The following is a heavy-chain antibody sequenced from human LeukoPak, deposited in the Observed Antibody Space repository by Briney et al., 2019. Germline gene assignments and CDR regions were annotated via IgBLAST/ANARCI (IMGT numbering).Heavy chain of an antibody. D-gene: IGHD3-22*01. CDR3: ARVSGLHAMAPPDY. Sequence: SVKVSCKASGGTFSSYAISWVRQAPGQGLEWMGIINPSGGSTSYAQKFQGRVTMTRDTSTSTVYMELSSLRSEDTAVYYCARVSGLHAMAPPDYWGQGTLVTVSS. CDR2: INPSGGST. J-gene: IGHJ4*02. CDR1: GGTFSSYA. V-gene: IGHV1-46*01.